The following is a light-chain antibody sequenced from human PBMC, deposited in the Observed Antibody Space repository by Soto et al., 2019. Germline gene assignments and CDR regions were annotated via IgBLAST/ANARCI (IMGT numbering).Light chain of an antibody. V-gene: IGLV9-49*01. Sequence: QLVLTQPPSASASLGASVTLTCTLSSGYSNYKVDWYQQRPGKGPRFVMRVGTGGIVGSKGDGIPDRFSVLGSGLNRYLTIKNIQEEDESDYHCGADHGSGSNFVVFGGGTKVNVL. CDR1: SGYSNYK. CDR3: GADHGSGSNFVV. J-gene: IGLJ2*01. CDR2: VGTGGIVG.